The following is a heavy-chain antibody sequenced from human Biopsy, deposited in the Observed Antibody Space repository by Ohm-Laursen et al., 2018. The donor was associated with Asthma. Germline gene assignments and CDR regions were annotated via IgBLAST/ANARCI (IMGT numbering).Heavy chain of an antibody. CDR3: ASDFPKDYVRYNFQF. Sequence: SSVKVSCKISGYSLADLSMHWVRQAPGQGLEWMGGHGHEEGGTVNARRFQGRVTMTEDTSTDTAYMELSSLSSDDTAVYYCASDFPKDYVRYNFQFWGQGTLVTVSS. CDR2: HGHEEGGT. J-gene: IGHJ4*02. D-gene: IGHD4-17*01. CDR1: GYSLADLS. V-gene: IGHV1-24*01.